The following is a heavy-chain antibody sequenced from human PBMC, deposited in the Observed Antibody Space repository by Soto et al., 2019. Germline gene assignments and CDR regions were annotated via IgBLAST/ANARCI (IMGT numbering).Heavy chain of an antibody. CDR2: MNPNSGNT. J-gene: IGHJ6*02. CDR1: GYTFTSYD. CDR3: ARGRTSYYYDSSGYYRGYYYYYGMDV. D-gene: IGHD3-22*01. Sequence: ASVKVSCKASGYTFTSYDINWVRQATGQGLEWMGWMNPNSGNTGYAQKFQGRVTMTRNTSISTAYMELSSLRSEDTAVYYCARGRTSYYYDSSGYYRGYYYYYGMDVWAQGATVPVSS. V-gene: IGHV1-8*01.